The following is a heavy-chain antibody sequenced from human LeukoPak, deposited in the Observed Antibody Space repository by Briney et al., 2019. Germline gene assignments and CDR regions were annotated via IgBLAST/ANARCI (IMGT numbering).Heavy chain of an antibody. CDR3: ARVQVSDDNWGFFDY. J-gene: IGHJ4*02. D-gene: IGHD1-1*01. CDR1: GYTFPSNY. V-gene: IGHV1-2*02. CDR2: INPNSGGS. Sequence: GASVTVSCKASGYTFPSNYMHWVRQAPGPGLEWMGWINPNSGGSNCAQKFQGRVTMTRETSISTAYMELSRLSSGDTAVYYCARVQVSDDNWGFFDYWGQGTLVTVSS.